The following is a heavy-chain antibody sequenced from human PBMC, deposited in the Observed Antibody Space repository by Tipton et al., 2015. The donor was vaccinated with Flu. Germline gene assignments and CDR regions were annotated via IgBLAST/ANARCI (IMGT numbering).Heavy chain of an antibody. CDR1: GGTFSSYA. V-gene: IGHV1-69*01. Sequence: QLVQSGAEVKKPGSSVKVSCKASGGTFSSYAISWVRQAPGQGLEWMGGIIPIFGTANYAQKFQGRVTITADESTSTAYMELSSLRSEDTAVYYCASPGVSPPYYYYYGMDVWGQGTTVTVSS. CDR3: ASPGVSPPYYYYYGMDV. D-gene: IGHD2-8*01. J-gene: IGHJ6*02. CDR2: IIPIFGTA.